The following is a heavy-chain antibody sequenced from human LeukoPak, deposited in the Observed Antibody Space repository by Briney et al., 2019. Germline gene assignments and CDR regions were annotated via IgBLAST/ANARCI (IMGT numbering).Heavy chain of an antibody. CDR3: ARAALAMTTVTGSVMYYYYYMDV. J-gene: IGHJ6*03. CDR1: GGSISSYY. CDR2: VYTSGST. V-gene: IGHV4-4*07. D-gene: IGHD4-17*01. Sequence: PSETLSLTCTVSGGSISSYYWSWIRQPAGKGLEWIGRVYTSGSTNYNPSLKSRVTMSVDTSKNQFSLKLSSVTAADTAVYYCARAALAMTTVTGSVMYYYYYMDVWGKGTTVTISS.